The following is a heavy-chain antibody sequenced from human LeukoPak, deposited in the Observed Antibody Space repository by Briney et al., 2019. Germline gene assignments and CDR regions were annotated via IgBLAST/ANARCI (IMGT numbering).Heavy chain of an antibody. J-gene: IGHJ4*02. CDR1: GGSFSGYY. CDR2: INHSGST. D-gene: IGHD6-19*01. CDR3: ARRIAVAGFLRY. V-gene: IGHV4-34*01. Sequence: PSETLSLTCAVYGGSFSGYYWSWIRQPPGKGLEWIGEINHSGSTNYNPSLKSRVTISVDTSKNQFSLKLSSVTAADTAVYYCARRIAVAGFLRYWGQGTLVTVSS.